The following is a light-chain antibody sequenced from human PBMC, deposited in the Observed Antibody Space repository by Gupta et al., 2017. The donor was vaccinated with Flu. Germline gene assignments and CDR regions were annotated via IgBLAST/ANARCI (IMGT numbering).Light chain of an antibody. CDR2: KAS. V-gene: IGKV1-5*03. J-gene: IGKJ1*01. CDR3: QQDNSYPWT. Sequence: DIQMTQSPSTLSASVGDRVTITCRASQSIGSWLAWYQQKPGKAPEFLIYKASSLESGVPSRFSGSGSGTEFTLTISSLQPDDFATYHCQQDNSYPWTFGQGTKVEIK. CDR1: QSIGSW.